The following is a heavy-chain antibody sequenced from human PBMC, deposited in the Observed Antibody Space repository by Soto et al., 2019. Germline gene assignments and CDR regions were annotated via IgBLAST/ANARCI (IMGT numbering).Heavy chain of an antibody. J-gene: IGHJ3*01. V-gene: IGHV3-23*01. D-gene: IGHD4-17*01. CDR1: GFTFSTYA. CDR3: ARPYGGKIGDAPDL. Sequence: GGSLRLSCAASGFTFSTYAMSWVRQVPGKGLEWVSTISDAAGSAYYVDSVKGRFTISRDNSKKTLYLQMNSLRAEDSAVYYCARPYGGKIGDAPDLWGQGTMVTVSS. CDR2: ISDAAGSA.